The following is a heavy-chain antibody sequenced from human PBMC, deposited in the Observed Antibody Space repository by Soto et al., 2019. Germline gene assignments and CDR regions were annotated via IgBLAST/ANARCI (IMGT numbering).Heavy chain of an antibody. J-gene: IGHJ4*02. CDR2: IRGKAAGGTT. CDR1: GFSFGDYA. D-gene: IGHD3-10*01. CDR3: TRWKGSYSDY. Sequence: EVQLVESGGGLVLPGRSLRLSCTGSGFSFGDYAMSWFRQAPGEGLEWISFIRGKAAGGTTGDAASVKGRFTISRDDSKSIVYLQMNSLKIEDIAVYYCTRWKGSYSDYWGQGTLVTVSS. V-gene: IGHV3-49*03.